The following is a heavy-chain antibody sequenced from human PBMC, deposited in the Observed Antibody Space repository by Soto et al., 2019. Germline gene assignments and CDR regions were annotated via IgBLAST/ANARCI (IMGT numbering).Heavy chain of an antibody. J-gene: IGHJ4*02. CDR1: GVSISNHY. V-gene: IGHV4-59*11. CDR2: IYYNGNT. D-gene: IGHD7-27*01. CDR3: TRANWYSEY. Sequence: QVQLQVSGPGLVKPSETLSLTCSVYGVSISNHYWSWIRQPPGKGLEWIGYIYYNGNTNYNPSLKSLVTMSVDTSRNQISLKLTTVTAADTAVYYCTRANWYSEYWGQGTLVTVSS.